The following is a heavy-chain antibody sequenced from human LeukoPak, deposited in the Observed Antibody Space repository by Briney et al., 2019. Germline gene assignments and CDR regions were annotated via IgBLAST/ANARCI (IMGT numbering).Heavy chain of an antibody. CDR1: GFTFSSYG. CDR2: ISYDGSNK. CDR3: ARESGYYGSGSRNYFDY. V-gene: IGHV3-30*03. D-gene: IGHD3-10*01. Sequence: GGSLRLSCAASGFTFSSYGMHWVRQAPGKGLEWVAVISYDGSNKYYADSVKGRFTISRDNSKNTLYLQMNSLRAEDTAVYYCARESGYYGSGSRNYFDYWGQGTLVTVSS. J-gene: IGHJ4*02.